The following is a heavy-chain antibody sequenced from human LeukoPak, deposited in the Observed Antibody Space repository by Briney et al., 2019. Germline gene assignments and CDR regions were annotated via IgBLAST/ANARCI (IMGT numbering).Heavy chain of an antibody. CDR2: IIGSGGST. Sequence: GGSLRLSCAASGFTFSSNAMNWVRQAPGKGREWVSTIIGSGGSTYYADSVKGRFTISRDNSKNALYLQMNSLRAEDTAVYYCAKDRNSGGWYGELRDYWGQGTLVTVSS. CDR1: GFTFSSNA. CDR3: AKDRNSGGWYGELRDY. D-gene: IGHD6-19*01. V-gene: IGHV3-23*01. J-gene: IGHJ4*02.